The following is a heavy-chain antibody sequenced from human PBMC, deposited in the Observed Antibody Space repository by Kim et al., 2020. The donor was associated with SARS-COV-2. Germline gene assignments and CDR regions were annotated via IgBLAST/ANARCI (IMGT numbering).Heavy chain of an antibody. J-gene: IGHJ5*02. V-gene: IGHV1-2*02. CDR3: ARAGYGTNNWFDP. D-gene: IGHD1-1*01. Sequence: NYAQKFPGRVTMTRDTSISTAYMELSRLRSDDTAVYYCARAGYGTNNWFDPWGQGTLVTVSS.